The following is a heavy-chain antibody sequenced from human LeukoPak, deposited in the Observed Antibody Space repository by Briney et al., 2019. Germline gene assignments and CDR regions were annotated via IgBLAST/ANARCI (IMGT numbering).Heavy chain of an antibody. V-gene: IGHV1-18*01. D-gene: IGHD2-15*01. CDR2: ISAYNGNT. CDR3: ARVTRRGGSYNWFDP. Sequence: ASVKLSCKASGYTFTSYGISWVRQAPGQGLEWMGWISAYNGNTNYAQKLQGRVTMTTDTSTSTAYMELRSLRSDDTAVYYCARVTRRGGSYNWFDPWGQGTLVTVSS. CDR1: GYTFTSYG. J-gene: IGHJ5*02.